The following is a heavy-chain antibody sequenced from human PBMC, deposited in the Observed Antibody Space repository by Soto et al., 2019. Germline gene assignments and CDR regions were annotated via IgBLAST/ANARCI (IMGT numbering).Heavy chain of an antibody. CDR1: GYSFTTYG. Sequence: QVQLVPSRGEVKKPGASVKVSCKTSGYSFTTYGISGVRQAPGQGLEGMGWISGYNGNTNNAQKLKGRLTMTTDTSSSTAYMELMSRTSGDRAVYYCSREGPARLHYYGMDVWGQGSTVTVSS. J-gene: IGHJ6*02. CDR3: SREGPARLHYYGMDV. CDR2: ISGYNGNT. V-gene: IGHV1-18*01. D-gene: IGHD3-16*01.